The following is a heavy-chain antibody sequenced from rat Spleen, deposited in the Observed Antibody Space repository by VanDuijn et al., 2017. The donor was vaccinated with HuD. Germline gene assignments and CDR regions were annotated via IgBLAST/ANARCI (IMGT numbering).Heavy chain of an antibody. D-gene: IGHD1-10*01. V-gene: IGHV3-3*01. CDR1: AYSILSSYR. Sequence: VQLQESGPGLVKASQSFSLTCSVTAYSILSSYRWNWIRKFTGDKLEWMGHINSAGTNNHNPSLKSRIYITRDTSKNLFFLQVNSVNSEYTATYYCARSRYNNYVMDAWGQGASVTVSA. J-gene: IGHJ4*01. CDR2: INSAGTN. CDR3: ARSRYNNYVMDA.